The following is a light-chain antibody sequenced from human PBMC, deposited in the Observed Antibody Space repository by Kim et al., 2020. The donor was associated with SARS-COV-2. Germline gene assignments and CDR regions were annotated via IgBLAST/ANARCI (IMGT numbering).Light chain of an antibody. Sequence: LSPGERAILSCRASQSVSSSYLACYQQKPGQAPRLLIYGASSRATGIPDRFSGSGSGTDFTLTISRLEPEDFAVYYCQHYGSSLYTFGQGTKLEI. CDR2: GAS. CDR3: QHYGSSLYT. J-gene: IGKJ2*01. CDR1: QSVSSSY. V-gene: IGKV3-20*01.